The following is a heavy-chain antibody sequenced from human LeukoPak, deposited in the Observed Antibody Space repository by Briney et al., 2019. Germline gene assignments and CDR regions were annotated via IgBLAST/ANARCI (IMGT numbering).Heavy chain of an antibody. J-gene: IGHJ3*02. CDR3: ARDMVRGEVDI. V-gene: IGHV4-30-4*01. Sequence: SQTLSLTYTVSGGSISSGDYYWSWIRQPPGKGLEWIGYIYYSGSTYYNPSLKSRVTISVDTSKNQFSLKLSSVTAADTAVYYCARDMVRGEVDIWGQGTMVTVSS. D-gene: IGHD3-10*01. CDR2: IYYSGST. CDR1: GGSISSGDYY.